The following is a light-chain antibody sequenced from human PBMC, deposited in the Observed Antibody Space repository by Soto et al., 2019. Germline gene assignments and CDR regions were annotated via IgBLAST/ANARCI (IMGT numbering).Light chain of an antibody. J-gene: IGLJ2*01. V-gene: IGLV2-14*01. CDR2: GDS. CDR1: SSDVGGYNY. Sequence: QSALTQPASVSGSPGQSITISCTGTSSDVGGYNYVSWYQQYPGKAPKLLIYGDSDRPSGVSNRFSGSKSGNTASLTISGLQAEDEADYYCSSNTTSTTRYVIFGGGTKLTVL. CDR3: SSNTTSTTRYVI.